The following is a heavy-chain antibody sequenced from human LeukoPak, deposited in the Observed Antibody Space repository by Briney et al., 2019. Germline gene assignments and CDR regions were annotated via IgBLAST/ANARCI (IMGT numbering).Heavy chain of an antibody. Sequence: GGSLRLSCAASGFTFSSSAMSWVRHAPGRGLEWVSAISGSGASTYYADSVEGRFTISSDNSKNTLYLQMNSLRAEDTAVYYCANLNWFDPWGQGTLVTVSS. CDR2: ISGSGAST. CDR3: ANLNWFDP. J-gene: IGHJ5*02. CDR1: GFTFSSSA. V-gene: IGHV3-23*01.